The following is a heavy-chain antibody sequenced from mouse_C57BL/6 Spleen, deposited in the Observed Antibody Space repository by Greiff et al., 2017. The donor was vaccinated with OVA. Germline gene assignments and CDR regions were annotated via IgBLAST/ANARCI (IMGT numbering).Heavy chain of an antibody. Sequence: EVQLVESGEGLVKPGGSLKLSCAASGFTFSSYAMSWVRQTPEKRLEWVAYISSGGDYIYYADTVKGRFTISRDNARNTLYLQMSSLKSEDTAMYYCTRVELTGAWFAYWGQGTLVTVSA. J-gene: IGHJ3*01. D-gene: IGHD4-1*01. CDR2: ISSGGDYI. CDR3: TRVELTGAWFAY. V-gene: IGHV5-9-1*02. CDR1: GFTFSSYA.